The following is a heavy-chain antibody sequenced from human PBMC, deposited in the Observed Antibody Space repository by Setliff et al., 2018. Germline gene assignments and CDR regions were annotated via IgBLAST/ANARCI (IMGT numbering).Heavy chain of an antibody. CDR2: IIPILGIA. CDR1: GTTFSSYA. J-gene: IGHJ6*02. V-gene: IGHV1-69*10. Sequence: SVKVSCKASGTTFSSYAITWARQAPGQGLEWMGGIIPILGIANYAQKFQGRVTITTDESTSTAYMELSSLRSEDTAVYYCARAPLLFGVVIADGMDVWGQGTTVTVSS. CDR3: ARAPLLFGVVIADGMDV. D-gene: IGHD3-3*01.